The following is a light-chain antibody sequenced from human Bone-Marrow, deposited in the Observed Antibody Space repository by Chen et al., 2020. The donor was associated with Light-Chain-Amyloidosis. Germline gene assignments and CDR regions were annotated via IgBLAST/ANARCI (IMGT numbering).Light chain of an antibody. Sequence: EIVMTQSPATLSVSPGERATLSCRASQSVSSNLAWYQHKPGQAPRLLIYGGSTRATGIPARFSGSGSGIEFALTISSLQSGDFAVYYCQQSNTWPPWTFGQGTKVEIK. CDR3: QQSNTWPPWT. J-gene: IGKJ1*01. CDR2: GGS. V-gene: IGKV3-15*01. CDR1: QSVSSN.